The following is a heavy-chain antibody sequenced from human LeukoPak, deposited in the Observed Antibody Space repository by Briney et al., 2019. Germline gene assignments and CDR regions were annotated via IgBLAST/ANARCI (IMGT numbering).Heavy chain of an antibody. Sequence: GGSLRLSCSASGFTFSSYEMNWLRQAPGKGLEWVSYISSSGSTIYYADSVKGRFTISRDNAKNSLYLQMNSLRAEDTAVYYCAELGITMIGGVWGKGTTVTISS. CDR2: ISSSGSTI. CDR3: AELGITMIGGV. J-gene: IGHJ6*04. CDR1: GFTFSSYE. V-gene: IGHV3-48*03. D-gene: IGHD3-10*02.